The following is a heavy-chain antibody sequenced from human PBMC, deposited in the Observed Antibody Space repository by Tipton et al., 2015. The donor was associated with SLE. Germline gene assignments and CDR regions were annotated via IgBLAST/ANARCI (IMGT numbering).Heavy chain of an antibody. J-gene: IGHJ6*02. CDR1: GGSISSSSYY. V-gene: IGHV4-39*01. CDR2: IYYSGST. CDR3: ARHRLRIAAAGRYYYYYGMDV. Sequence: TLSLTCTVSGGSISSSSYYWGWIRQPPGKGLEWIGSIYYSGSTNYNPSLKSRVTISVDTSKNQFSLKLSSVTAADTAVYYCARHRLRIAAAGRYYYYYGMDVWGQGTTVTVSS. D-gene: IGHD6-13*01.